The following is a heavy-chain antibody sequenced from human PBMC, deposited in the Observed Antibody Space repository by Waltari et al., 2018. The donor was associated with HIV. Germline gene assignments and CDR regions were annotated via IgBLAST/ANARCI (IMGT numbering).Heavy chain of an antibody. CDR2: INSDGRRR. D-gene: IGHD3-10*01. Sequence: EVQLVESGGGLVQPGGSLRLTCTASGLAFTYYWMHWVRQVPGKGLVWVSGINSDGRRRTYADSLRGRFTISRDNAKNTLFLQMNSLRVEDTALYYCARSLHYYGSGRFDFWGQGTLVAVSS. J-gene: IGHJ4*02. CDR3: ARSLHYYGSGRFDF. CDR1: GLAFTYYW. V-gene: IGHV3-74*03.